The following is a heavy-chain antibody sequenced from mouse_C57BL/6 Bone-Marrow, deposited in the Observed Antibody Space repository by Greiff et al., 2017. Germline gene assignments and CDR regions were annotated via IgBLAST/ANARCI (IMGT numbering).Heavy chain of an antibody. J-gene: IGHJ1*03. V-gene: IGHV5-4*01. D-gene: IGHD1-1*01. CDR3: ACDANYYGSPHWYFDV. CDR2: ISDGGSYT. CDR1: GFTFSSYA. Sequence: EVQLQESGGGLVKPGGCLKLSCAASGFTFSSYAMSWVRQTPEKRLEWVATISDGGSYTYYPDNVKGRFTISRDNAKNNLYLQMSHLKSEDTAMYYCACDANYYGSPHWYFDVWGTGTTATVSA.